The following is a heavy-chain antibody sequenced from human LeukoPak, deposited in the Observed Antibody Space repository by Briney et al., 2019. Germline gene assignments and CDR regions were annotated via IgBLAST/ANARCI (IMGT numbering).Heavy chain of an antibody. V-gene: IGHV4-61*01. Sequence: PSETLSLTCTVSGGSISSSSYYWSWIRQPPGKGLEWIGYISYSGSTNYNPSLKSRVTISLDTSKNQFSLKLSSVTAADTAVYYCARDLSYSHSPLGYWGQGALVTVSS. CDR3: ARDLSYSHSPLGY. CDR1: GGSISSSSYY. CDR2: ISYSGST. J-gene: IGHJ4*02. D-gene: IGHD4-11*01.